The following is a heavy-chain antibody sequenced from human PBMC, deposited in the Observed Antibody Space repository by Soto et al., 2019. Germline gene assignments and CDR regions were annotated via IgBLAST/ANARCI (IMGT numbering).Heavy chain of an antibody. D-gene: IGHD2-21*01. CDR3: ERAAACYRFDY. CDR1: GFTFTSSW. V-gene: IGHV3-7*01. CDR2: IDQDGSET. J-gene: IGHJ4*02. Sequence: EVQLVESGGDLVQPGGSLRLSCAASGFTFTSSWMAWVRLAPGNGLEWVANIDQDGSETNYVDSVKGRVTISRDNAKNTLCRQMNSLSADDTAVYYCERAAACYRFDYWGKGTVFTVSS.